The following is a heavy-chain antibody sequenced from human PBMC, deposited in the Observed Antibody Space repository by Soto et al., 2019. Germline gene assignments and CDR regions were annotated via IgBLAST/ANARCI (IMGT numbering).Heavy chain of an antibody. CDR1: GGSFSGYY. D-gene: IGHD3-10*01. J-gene: IGHJ4*02. CDR2: INHSGST. Sequence: SETLSLTCAVYGGSFSGYYWSWIRQPPGKGLEWIGEINHSGSTNYNPSLKSRVTISVDTSKNQFSLKLSSVTAADTAVYYCARGWSYHYGSGSYKFDYWGQGTLVTVSS. V-gene: IGHV4-34*01. CDR3: ARGWSYHYGSGSYKFDY.